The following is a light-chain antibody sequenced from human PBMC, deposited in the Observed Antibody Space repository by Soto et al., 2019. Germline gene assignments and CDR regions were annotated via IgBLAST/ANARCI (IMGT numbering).Light chain of an antibody. CDR2: EVT. CDR3: SSFAGSYNFDXL. Sequence: QSALTQPPSASGSPGQSVTISCTGTSSDIGAYNYVSWYQQHPGKAPELIIYEVTKRPSGVPDRFAGSKSGNTAYLTVSGLQAEDEADYYCSSFAGSYNFDXLLGGGTKVTVL. V-gene: IGLV2-8*01. CDR1: SSDIGAYNY. J-gene: IGLJ2*01.